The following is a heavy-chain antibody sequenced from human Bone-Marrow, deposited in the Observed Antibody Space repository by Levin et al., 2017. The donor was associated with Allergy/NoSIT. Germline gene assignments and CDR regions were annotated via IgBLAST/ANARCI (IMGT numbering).Heavy chain of an antibody. CDR1: GYTFTDHY. V-gene: IGHV1-2*02. Sequence: ASVKVSCKASGYTFTDHYIHWVRQAPGQGLEWMGSINPRTGGANYAQKFQGRVTMTRDTSTTTAYMEVSRLRSDDTAVYYCARDAPPDCSGGSCYPSGFDFWGQGTLVTVSS. J-gene: IGHJ4*02. D-gene: IGHD2-15*01. CDR2: INPRTGGA. CDR3: ARDAPPDCSGGSCYPSGFDF.